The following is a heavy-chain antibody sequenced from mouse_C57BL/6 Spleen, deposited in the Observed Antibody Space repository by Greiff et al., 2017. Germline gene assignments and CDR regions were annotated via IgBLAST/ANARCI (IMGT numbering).Heavy chain of an antibody. CDR1: GYAFSSSW. Sequence: QVQLQQSGPELVKPGASVKISCKASGYAFSSSWMNWVKQRPGKGLEWIGRIYPGDGDTNYNGKVKGKATLTADKSSSTAYMQLSSLTSEDTAVYFCARCPSSISYGNCEGAMDYWGQGASVTVSS. D-gene: IGHD2-1*01. CDR2: IYPGDGDT. J-gene: IGHJ4*01. V-gene: IGHV1-82*01. CDR3: ARCPSSISYGNCEGAMDY.